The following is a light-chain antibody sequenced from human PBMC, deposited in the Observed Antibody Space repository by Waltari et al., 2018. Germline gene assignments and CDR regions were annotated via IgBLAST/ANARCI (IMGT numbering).Light chain of an antibody. Sequence: TVVTQEPSLPLSPVGTVTLICAFSSGPLPPPSYAAWYHQTPGPAPRTLVYKANARSAGVPDRFSGSILGNTAALTITGAQADDESDYYCALYMGSGIWVFGGGTRLTVL. V-gene: IGLV8-61*01. CDR1: SGPLPPPSY. CDR2: KAN. CDR3: ALYMGSGIWV. J-gene: IGLJ3*02.